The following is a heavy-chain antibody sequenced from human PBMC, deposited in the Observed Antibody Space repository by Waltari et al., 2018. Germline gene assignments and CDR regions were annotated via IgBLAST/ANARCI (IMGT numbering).Heavy chain of an antibody. CDR3: TRSTSISNAFNI. J-gene: IGHJ3*02. V-gene: IGHV3-74*01. D-gene: IGHD6-6*01. Sequence: EVQLVESGGGLVQPGGSLRLSWSAYGFPFLRYWMHWVRQAPGKGLVWVSRVNSEGTSTSYADSVKGRFTISRDNAKNTLYLQMNSLRAEDTAVYYCTRSTSISNAFNIWGQGTMVTVSS. CDR1: GFPFLRYW. CDR2: VNSEGTST.